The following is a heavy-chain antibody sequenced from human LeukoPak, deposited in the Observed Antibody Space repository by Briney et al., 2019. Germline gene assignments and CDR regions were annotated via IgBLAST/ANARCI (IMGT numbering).Heavy chain of an antibody. CDR1: GGSISGYY. CDR2: VSYTGST. D-gene: IGHD6-19*01. Sequence: SETLSLTCTVSGGSISGYYWSWIRQPPGKGLEWIGYVSYTGSTSYNPSLKSRVTISVDTPKTQFSLKLSSVTAADTAMYYCARDTYNGGWVLDYWGQGSLVTVSS. CDR3: ARDTYNGGWVLDY. J-gene: IGHJ4*02. V-gene: IGHV4-59*01.